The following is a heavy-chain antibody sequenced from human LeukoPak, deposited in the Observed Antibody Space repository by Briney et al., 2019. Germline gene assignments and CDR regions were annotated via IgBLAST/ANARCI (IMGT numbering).Heavy chain of an antibody. CDR3: AVDHDAFGI. Sequence: PSETLSLTCTVSGGSISSYYWSWIRQPPGKGLEWIGYIYYSGSTNYNPSLKSRVTMSVDTSKNQFSLKLSSVTAADTAVYYCAVDHDAFGIWGQGTMVTVSS. CDR1: GGSISSYY. CDR2: IYYSGST. J-gene: IGHJ3*02. V-gene: IGHV4-59*01.